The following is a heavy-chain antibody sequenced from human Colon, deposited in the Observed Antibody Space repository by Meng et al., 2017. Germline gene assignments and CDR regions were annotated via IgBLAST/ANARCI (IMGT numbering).Heavy chain of an antibody. CDR2: IYHSVST. Sequence: QARLKVSVLGLLMLWGTMSLTCAVSGGSLRSSIWLSVVPAPQGKGLEWIGEIYHSVSTNYNPSLKSRVTISVDTSKNQFSLKMGSVTAADTAVYYCARNSAAGVDYWGQGTLVTVSS. CDR3: ARNSAAGVDY. D-gene: IGHD6-13*01. CDR1: GGSLRSSIW. V-gene: IGHV4-4*02. J-gene: IGHJ4*02.